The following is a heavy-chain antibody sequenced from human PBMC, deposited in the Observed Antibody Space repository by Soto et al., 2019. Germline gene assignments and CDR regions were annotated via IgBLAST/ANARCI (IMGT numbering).Heavy chain of an antibody. V-gene: IGHV1-18*01. CDR2: ISAYNGNT. J-gene: IGHJ6*02. CDR1: GYTFTSYG. D-gene: IGHD3-22*01. CDR3: ARTGYYYDSSGYSANYYYYGMDV. Sequence: ASVKVSCKASGYTFTSYGISWVRQAPGQGLEWMGWISAYNGNTNYAQKLQGRVTMTTDTSTSTAYMELRSLRSDDTAVYYCARTGYYYDSSGYSANYYYYGMDVWGQGTTVTVS.